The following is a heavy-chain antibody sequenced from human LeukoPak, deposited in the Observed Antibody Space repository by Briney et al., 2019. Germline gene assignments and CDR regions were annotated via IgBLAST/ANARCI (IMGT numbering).Heavy chain of an antibody. D-gene: IGHD2-15*01. Sequence: GASVKVSCKAYGYTFTSYAMHWVRQAPGQRLEWMGWINAGNGNTKYSQKFQGRVTITRDTSASTAYMELSSLRSEDTAVYYCAMTSGGSLYSAFDIWGQGTMVTVSS. CDR1: GYTFTSYA. CDR2: INAGNGNT. J-gene: IGHJ3*02. V-gene: IGHV1-3*01. CDR3: AMTSGGSLYSAFDI.